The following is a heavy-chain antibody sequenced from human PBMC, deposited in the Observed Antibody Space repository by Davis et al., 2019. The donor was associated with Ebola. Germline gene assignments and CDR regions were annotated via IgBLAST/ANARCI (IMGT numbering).Heavy chain of an antibody. D-gene: IGHD3-10*01. CDR3: ARDLSYSYYYHYYGMDV. V-gene: IGHV1-2*02. J-gene: IGHJ6*02. CDR1: GYTFTGYY. Sequence: ALVKVPCKASGYTFTGYYIHWVRQAPGQGLEWMGGINPISGDTNYAESFQGRVTMTRDTSISTVYMELIRLRSDDTAVYFCARDLSYSYYYHYYGMDVWGQGTTVTVSS. CDR2: INPISGDT.